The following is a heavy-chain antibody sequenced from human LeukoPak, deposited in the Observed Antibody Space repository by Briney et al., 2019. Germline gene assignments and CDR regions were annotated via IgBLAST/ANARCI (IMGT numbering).Heavy chain of an antibody. CDR1: GFTFRSYA. D-gene: IGHD3-10*01. J-gene: IGHJ4*02. CDR3: ARDAGGLLWFGELSFDF. Sequence: GGSLRLSCAASGFTFRSYAMRWVRQAPGKGLEWVAVISYDGSNKYYADSVKGRFTISRDNSKNTLYLQMNSLRAEDTAVYYCARDAGGLLWFGELSFDFWGQGTLVTVPS. CDR2: ISYDGSNK. V-gene: IGHV3-30*04.